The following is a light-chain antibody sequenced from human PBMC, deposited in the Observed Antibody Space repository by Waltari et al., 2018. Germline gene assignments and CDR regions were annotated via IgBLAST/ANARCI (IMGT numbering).Light chain of an antibody. CDR1: VLTKRF. CDR2: KDN. J-gene: IGLJ3*02. Sequence: YGLTQPSSISLSPGQTARITCSGDVLTKRFGYWYQQKTGQAPQLLIYKDNKRPSGIPERFSGSNSGAMVTLTITEVQADDEADYYCQSADGTGWVFGGGTRLTVL. CDR3: QSADGTGWV. V-gene: IGLV3-25*03.